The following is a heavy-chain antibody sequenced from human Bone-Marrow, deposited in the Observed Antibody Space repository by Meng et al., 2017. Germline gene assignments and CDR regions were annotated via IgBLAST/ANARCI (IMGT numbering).Heavy chain of an antibody. CDR3: ARDNADGFYDYVWGSYRYVYWDY. D-gene: IGHD3-16*02. Sequence: GESLKISCEASGFKVSDFEMNWVRQAPGKGLEWVSYISRSGTTMYYPDSVKGRFTISRDNAKNSLSLQLHSLRAEDTAVYYCARDNADGFYDYVWGSYRYVYWDYWGQGTLVTVSS. J-gene: IGHJ4*02. V-gene: IGHV3-48*03. CDR2: ISRSGTTM. CDR1: GFKVSDFE.